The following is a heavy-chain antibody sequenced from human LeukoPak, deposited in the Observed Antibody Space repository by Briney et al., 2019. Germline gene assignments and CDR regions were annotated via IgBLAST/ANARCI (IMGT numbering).Heavy chain of an antibody. CDR2: IIPIFGTA. D-gene: IGHD2-15*01. Sequence: ASVKVSCKASGGSFSSYAISWVRQAPGQGLEWMGGIIPIFGTANYAQKFQGRVTITADESTSTAYMELSSLRSEDTAVYYCASNAYCSGGSCAFDYWGQGTLVTVSS. J-gene: IGHJ4*02. CDR3: ASNAYCSGGSCAFDY. V-gene: IGHV1-69*13. CDR1: GGSFSSYA.